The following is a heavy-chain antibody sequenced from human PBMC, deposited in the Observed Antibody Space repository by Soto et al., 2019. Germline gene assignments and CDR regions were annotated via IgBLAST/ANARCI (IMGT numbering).Heavy chain of an antibody. CDR2: IIPILGIA. V-gene: IGHV1-69*02. J-gene: IGHJ6*03. CDR3: ATLSGYCSGGSCYSPPDYYYYYMDV. CDR1: GGTFSSYT. D-gene: IGHD2-15*01. Sequence: EASVKVSCKASGGTFSSYTISWVRQAPGQGLEWMGRIIPILGIANYAQKFQGRVTITADKSTSTAYMELSSLRSEDTAVYYCATLSGYCSGGSCYSPPDYYYYYMDVWGKGTTVTVSS.